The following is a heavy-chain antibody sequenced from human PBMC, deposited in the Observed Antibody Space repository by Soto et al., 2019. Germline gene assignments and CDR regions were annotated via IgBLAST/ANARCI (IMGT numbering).Heavy chain of an antibody. V-gene: IGHV1-8*01. Sequence: ASVKVSCKASGYTFTSYDINWVRQATGQGLEWMGWMNPNSGNTGYAQKFQGRVTMTRNTSISTAYMELSSLRSEDTAVYYCARGLSLRYFDWLQNNWFDPWGQGTLVTVSS. J-gene: IGHJ5*02. CDR1: GYTFTSYD. D-gene: IGHD3-9*01. CDR3: ARGLSLRYFDWLQNNWFDP. CDR2: MNPNSGNT.